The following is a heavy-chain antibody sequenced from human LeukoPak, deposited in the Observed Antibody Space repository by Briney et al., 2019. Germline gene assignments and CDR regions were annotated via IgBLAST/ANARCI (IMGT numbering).Heavy chain of an antibody. Sequence: GGSLRLSCAASGFTFSSYAMHWVRQAPGKGLEWVAVISYDGSNKYYADSVKGRFTISRDNSKNTLYLQMNSPRAEDTAVYYCARGVVVAATFDYWGQGTLVTVSS. CDR3: ARGVVVAATFDY. J-gene: IGHJ4*02. D-gene: IGHD2-15*01. CDR1: GFTFSSYA. CDR2: ISYDGSNK. V-gene: IGHV3-30-3*01.